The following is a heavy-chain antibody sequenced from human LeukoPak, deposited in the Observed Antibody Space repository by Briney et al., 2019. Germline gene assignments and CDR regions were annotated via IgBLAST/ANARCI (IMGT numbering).Heavy chain of an antibody. D-gene: IGHD2-2*01. J-gene: IGHJ6*03. CDR1: GGSVSSYY. CDR2: IYTSGST. CDR3: ARRHQLGPGYYYYMDV. V-gene: IGHV4-4*09. Sequence: KSSETLSLTCTVYGGSVSSYYWSWIRQPPGRGLEWIGYIYTSGSTNYNPSLKSRVTISVDTSKNQFSLKLSSVTAADTAVYYCARRHQLGPGYYYYMDVWGKGTTVTVSS.